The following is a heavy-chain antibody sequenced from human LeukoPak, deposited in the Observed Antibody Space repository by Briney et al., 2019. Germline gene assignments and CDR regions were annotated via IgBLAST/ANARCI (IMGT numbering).Heavy chain of an antibody. D-gene: IGHD6-19*01. CDR2: IIENGSNQ. V-gene: IGHV3-30*04. J-gene: IGHJ4*02. CDR1: GLTFSNYI. Sequence: GRSLRLSCAASGLTFSNYIMHWVRQAPGMGLDWAAVIIENGSNQYYADSVKGRFTISRDNSKNTLFLQMNSLRGEDTAMYYCARVQGGGYRTADYWGQGTLVTVSS. CDR3: ARVQGGGYRTADY.